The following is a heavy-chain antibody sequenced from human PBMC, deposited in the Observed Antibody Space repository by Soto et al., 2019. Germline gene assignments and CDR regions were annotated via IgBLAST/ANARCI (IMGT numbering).Heavy chain of an antibody. D-gene: IGHD6-13*01. V-gene: IGHV3-15*01. J-gene: IGHJ4*02. CDR1: GFTFSNAW. CDR3: TTAAAGRGPYYFDY. CDR2: IKSKTDGGTT. Sequence: GGSLRLSCAASGFTFSNAWMSWVRQAPGKGLEWVGRIKSKTDGGTTDYATPVKGRFTISRDDSKNTLYLQMNSLKTEDTAVYYCTTAAAGRGPYYFDYWGQGTLVTSPQ.